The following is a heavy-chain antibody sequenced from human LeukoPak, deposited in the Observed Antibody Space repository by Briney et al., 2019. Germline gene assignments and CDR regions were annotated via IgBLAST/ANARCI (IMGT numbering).Heavy chain of an antibody. Sequence: GGSLRLSCAASGFTFSTYWMSWVRQAPGKGLEWVSNIKQDGSEKYYLDSVKGRFPISRDNSKNTLYLQMNSLRAEDSALYYCASSVGWALRYYFDHWGQGTLVTVSS. D-gene: IGHD6-19*01. CDR3: ASSVGWALRYYFDH. J-gene: IGHJ4*02. CDR1: GFTFSTYW. V-gene: IGHV3-7*03. CDR2: IKQDGSEK.